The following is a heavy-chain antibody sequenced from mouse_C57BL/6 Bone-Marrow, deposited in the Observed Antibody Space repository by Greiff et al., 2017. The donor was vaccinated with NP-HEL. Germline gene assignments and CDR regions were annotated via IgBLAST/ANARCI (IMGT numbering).Heavy chain of an antibody. Sequence: EVHLVESEGGLVQPGSSMKLSCTASGFTFSDYYMAWVRQVPEKGLEWVANINYDGSSTYYLDSLKSRFIIPRDNAKNILSLQRSSLRTEDKATYYGAREGGLRRRTYARDYRGQGTSVTVSS. CDR3: AREGGLRRRTYARDY. D-gene: IGHD2-4*01. CDR2: INYDGSST. J-gene: IGHJ4*01. V-gene: IGHV5-16*01. CDR1: GFTFSDYY.